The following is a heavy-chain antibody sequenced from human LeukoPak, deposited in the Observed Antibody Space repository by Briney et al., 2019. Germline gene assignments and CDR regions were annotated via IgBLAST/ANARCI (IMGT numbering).Heavy chain of an antibody. D-gene: IGHD6-13*01. Sequence: ASVKVSCKASGYTFTSYYMHWVRQAPGQGLEWMGIINPSGGSTSYAQKFQGRVTMTRDTSTSTVYMELSSLRSEDTAVYYYARDMTGYSSSWYLYDYWGQGTLVTVSS. CDR2: INPSGGST. CDR3: ARDMTGYSSSWYLYDY. CDR1: GYTFTSYY. J-gene: IGHJ4*02. V-gene: IGHV1-46*01.